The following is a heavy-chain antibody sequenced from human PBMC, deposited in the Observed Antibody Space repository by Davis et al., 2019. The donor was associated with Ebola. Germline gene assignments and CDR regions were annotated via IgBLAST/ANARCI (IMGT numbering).Heavy chain of an antibody. CDR2: IYSSGDI. D-gene: IGHD2-8*01. CDR3: ARVGDFQGVY. J-gene: IGHJ4*02. V-gene: IGHV4-61*08. Sequence: PSETLSLTCAVPAPAVSSGGYFWAWIRQPPGKGLEWVCHIYSSGDIHLSPSLKSPVSMFRDTSKNQFSVALTSVTAADTAVYYCARVGDFQGVYWGQGILVTVSS. CDR1: APAVSSGGYF.